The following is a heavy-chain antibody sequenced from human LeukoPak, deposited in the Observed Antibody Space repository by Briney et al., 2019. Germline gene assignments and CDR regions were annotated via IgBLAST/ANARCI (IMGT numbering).Heavy chain of an antibody. CDR1: GFTFSSYG. V-gene: IGHV3-30*18. Sequence: GGSPRLSCAASGFTFSSYGIHWVRQAPGKGLEWVAVFSYDGSNKYYADSVKGRFTISRDNSQNTVYLQMNSLRAEDTAVYYYAKPRYGGNWDAFDIWGQGTMVTVSS. J-gene: IGHJ3*02. CDR2: FSYDGSNK. CDR3: AKPRYGGNWDAFDI. D-gene: IGHD4-23*01.